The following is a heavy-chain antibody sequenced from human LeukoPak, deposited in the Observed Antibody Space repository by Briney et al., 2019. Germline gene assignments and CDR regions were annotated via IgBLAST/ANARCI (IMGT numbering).Heavy chain of an antibody. CDR3: AKDHYWSIDY. Sequence: GGSLRLSCAASGFYFSSNWMHWVRHAPGQGRVWVSRITGDGISTNYADSVKGRFTISRAIAKNTLYLQMNSLRAEDTGVYYCAKDHYWSIDYWGRGTLVTVSS. J-gene: IGHJ4*02. CDR2: ITGDGIST. V-gene: IGHV3-74*01. CDR1: GFYFSSNW. D-gene: IGHD3-3*01.